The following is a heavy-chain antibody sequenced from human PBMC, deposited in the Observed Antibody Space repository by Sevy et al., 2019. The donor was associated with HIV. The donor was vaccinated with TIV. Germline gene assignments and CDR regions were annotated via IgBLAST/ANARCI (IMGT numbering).Heavy chain of an antibody. D-gene: IGHD5-18*01. V-gene: IGHV3-30-3*01. J-gene: IGHJ6*02. CDR1: GFTFSTYA. Sequence: GGSLRLSCAASGFTFSTYAMHWVRQAPGKGLEWVAVISYDGSNKYYADSVKGRFTISRDNSKNTVFLQMDSLRAEDTVVDVCARDRDPGRYSYGLGMDVWGQGTTVTVSS. CDR3: ARDRDPGRYSYGLGMDV. CDR2: ISYDGSNK.